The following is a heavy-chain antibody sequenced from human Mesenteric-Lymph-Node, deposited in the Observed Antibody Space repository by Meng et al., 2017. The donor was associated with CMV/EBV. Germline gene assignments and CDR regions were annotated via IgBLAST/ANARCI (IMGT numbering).Heavy chain of an antibody. V-gene: IGHV1-69*05. J-gene: IGHJ4*02. Sequence: SVKVSCKASGGTLDNYAISWVRQAPGQGLEWMGGINPSLATRSYAENFQDRVTMTTDESTTTAYMELSSLRSEDTAVYYCARDSIAAAGTWDYWGQGTLVTVSS. CDR1: GGTLDNYA. D-gene: IGHD6-13*01. CDR3: ARDSIAAAGTWDY. CDR2: INPSLATR.